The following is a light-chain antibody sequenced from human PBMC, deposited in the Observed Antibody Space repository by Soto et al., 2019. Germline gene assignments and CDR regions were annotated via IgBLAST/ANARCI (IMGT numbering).Light chain of an antibody. CDR2: GAT. J-gene: IGKJ2*01. CDR1: QFIGNY. V-gene: IGKV1-39*01. Sequence: DIRMTQSPSSLSASVGDGVTITCRASQFIGNYLNWYQHRPGKVPEVLIYGATTLQSGVTSRFIGSGYGTDFTLTISSLQPEDSATYYCQHVYSFPHTFGQGTKLEV. CDR3: QHVYSFPHT.